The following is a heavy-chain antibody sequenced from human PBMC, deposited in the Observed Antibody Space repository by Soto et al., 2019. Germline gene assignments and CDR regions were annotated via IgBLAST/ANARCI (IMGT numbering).Heavy chain of an antibody. CDR1: GGSFTSNNW. J-gene: IGHJ4*02. D-gene: IGHD1-7*01. CDR2: IYRTGST. CDR3: ASRDPGTSVDY. Sequence: SETLSLTCAVSGGSFTSNNWWTWVRQPPGQGLEWIGEIYRTGSTNYNPSLKSRVTISLDKSENQFSLKVTSLTAADTAVYYCASRDPGTSVDYWGQGTLVTISS. V-gene: IGHV4-4*02.